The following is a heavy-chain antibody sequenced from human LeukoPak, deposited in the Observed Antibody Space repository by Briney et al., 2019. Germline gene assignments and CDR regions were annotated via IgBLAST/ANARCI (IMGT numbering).Heavy chain of an antibody. Sequence: GGSLRLSCAASGFTFSSYSMNWVRQAPGKGLEWVSYISSSSSTIYYADSVKGRFTISRDNAKNSLYLRMNSLRAEDTAVYYCASSGRFRPPVYWGQGTLVTVSS. CDR3: ASSGRFRPPVY. CDR2: ISSSSSTI. D-gene: IGHD3-10*01. V-gene: IGHV3-48*01. J-gene: IGHJ4*02. CDR1: GFTFSSYS.